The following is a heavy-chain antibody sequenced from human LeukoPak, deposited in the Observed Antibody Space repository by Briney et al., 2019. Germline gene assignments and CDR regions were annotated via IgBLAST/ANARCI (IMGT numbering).Heavy chain of an antibody. CDR3: ARAKYSSRWSLDY. CDR2: IDSNGGGA. D-gene: IGHD6-13*01. CDR1: GFTFSSYW. Sequence: TGGSLRLSCAASGFTFSSYWMHWVRQVPGKGLVWVSRIDSNGGGATYADSVKGRFTTSRDNGNNTMYLQMNSLRAEDTAIYYCARAKYSSRWSLDYWGQGALVTVSS. J-gene: IGHJ4*02. V-gene: IGHV3-74*03.